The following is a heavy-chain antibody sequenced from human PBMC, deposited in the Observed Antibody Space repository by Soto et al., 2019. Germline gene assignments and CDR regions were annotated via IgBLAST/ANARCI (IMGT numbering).Heavy chain of an antibody. Sequence: SVKVSCKASGGTFSSYAISWVRQAPGQGLEWMGGIIPIFGTANYAQKFQGRVTITADKSTSTAYMELSSLRSEDTAVYYCASGVVVPAAPGYYHYGMDVWGQGTTVTVSS. V-gene: IGHV1-69*06. CDR3: ASGVVVPAAPGYYHYGMDV. D-gene: IGHD2-2*01. CDR1: GGTFSSYA. CDR2: IIPIFGTA. J-gene: IGHJ6*02.